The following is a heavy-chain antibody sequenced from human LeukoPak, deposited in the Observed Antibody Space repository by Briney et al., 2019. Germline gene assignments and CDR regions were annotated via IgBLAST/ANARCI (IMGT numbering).Heavy chain of an antibody. V-gene: IGHV3-23*01. J-gene: IGHJ4*02. Sequence: PGGPLRLSCAASGFTFSSYAMSWVRQAPGKGLEWVSAISGSGGYTYYADSVKGRFTISRDNSKNTLYLQMNSLRAEDTAVYYCAKLSAYSYGDKGDWGQGTLVTVSS. D-gene: IGHD5-18*01. CDR2: ISGSGGYT. CDR1: GFTFSSYA. CDR3: AKLSAYSYGDKGD.